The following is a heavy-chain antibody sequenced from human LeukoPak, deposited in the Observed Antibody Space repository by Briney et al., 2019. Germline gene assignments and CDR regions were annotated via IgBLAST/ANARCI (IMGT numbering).Heavy chain of an antibody. CDR1: GYTLTELS. CDR2: FDPEDGET. J-gene: IGHJ4*02. Sequence: ASVKVSCKVSGYTLTELSMHWVRQAPGKGLEWMGGFDPEDGETIYAQKFQGRVTMTEDTSTDTAYMELSSLRSEDTAVYYCATDYPLAVAGTFDYWGQGTLVTVSS. D-gene: IGHD6-19*01. V-gene: IGHV1-24*01. CDR3: ATDYPLAVAGTFDY.